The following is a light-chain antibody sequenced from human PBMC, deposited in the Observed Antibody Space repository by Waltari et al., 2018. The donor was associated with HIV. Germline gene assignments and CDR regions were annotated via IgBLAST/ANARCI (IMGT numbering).Light chain of an antibody. V-gene: IGLV3-1*01. CDR3: QAWDSSTAWL. Sequence: SFELTQPPSVSVSPGQTASIPCSGDKLGDRLVSWYQQKPGQSPVLVMYQDFKRPSGIPERFSGSNSGNTATLAISGTQAMDEADYYCQAWDSSTAWLFGGGTKLTVL. CDR1: KLGDRL. CDR2: QDF. J-gene: IGLJ2*01.